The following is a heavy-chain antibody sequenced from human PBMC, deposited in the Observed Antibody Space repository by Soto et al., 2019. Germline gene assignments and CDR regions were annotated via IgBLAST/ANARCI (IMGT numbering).Heavy chain of an antibody. CDR3: ARDWGGGYNFVGHRVGAIDI. J-gene: IGHJ3*02. D-gene: IGHD5-12*01. Sequence: SETLSLTCTVPRGSISRYYWSWTRQPPGKGLEWIGYIYYSGSTNYNPSLKSRVTISVDTSKNQFSLKLSSVTAADTAVYYCARDWGGGYNFVGHRVGAIDIWVQGTMGTLSS. CDR1: RGSISRYY. V-gene: IGHV4-59*01. CDR2: IYYSGST.